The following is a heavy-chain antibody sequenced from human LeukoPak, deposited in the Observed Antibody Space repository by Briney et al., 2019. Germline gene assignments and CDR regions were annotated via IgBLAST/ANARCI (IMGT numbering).Heavy chain of an antibody. V-gene: IGHV4-59*01. Sequence: SETLSLTCTVSGGSISSYYWSWIRQPPGKGLEWIGYIYYSGSTNYNPSLKSRATISVDTSKNQFSLKLSSVTAADTAVYYCARAKFFDSRFDYWGQGTLVTVSS. CDR3: ARAKFFDSRFDY. J-gene: IGHJ4*02. D-gene: IGHD3-22*01. CDR2: IYYSGST. CDR1: GGSISSYY.